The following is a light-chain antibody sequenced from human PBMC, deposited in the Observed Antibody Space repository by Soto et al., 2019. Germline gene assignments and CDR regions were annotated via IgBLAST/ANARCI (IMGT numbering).Light chain of an antibody. V-gene: IGLV1-40*01. CDR1: SSNIGAGYD. Sequence: QSVLTQPPSVSGAPGQRVTISCTGSSSNIGAGYDVHWYQQLPGTAPKLLIYGNSNRPSGVPDRFSGSKSGTSASLAITGLQAEDEADYYCSSYRTGGPFVFGTGTKVTVL. CDR3: SSYRTGGPFV. J-gene: IGLJ1*01. CDR2: GNS.